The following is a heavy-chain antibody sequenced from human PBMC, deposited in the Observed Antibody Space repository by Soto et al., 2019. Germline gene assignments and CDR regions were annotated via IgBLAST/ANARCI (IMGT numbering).Heavy chain of an antibody. V-gene: IGHV1-69*01. J-gene: IGHJ4*02. D-gene: IGHD3-22*01. CDR3: ARGGSGYVWFNEF. CDR1: GGLFSSYA. Sequence: QVQLVQSGAEVKKSGSSVKVSCKDTGGLFSSYAVSWVRQAPGQGLEWMGGIIPVFDTVYYAQKFQGRVMITADESTNTAYMELSSLRSEDTAMYYCARGGSGYVWFNEFWGQGTLVTVSS. CDR2: IIPVFDTV.